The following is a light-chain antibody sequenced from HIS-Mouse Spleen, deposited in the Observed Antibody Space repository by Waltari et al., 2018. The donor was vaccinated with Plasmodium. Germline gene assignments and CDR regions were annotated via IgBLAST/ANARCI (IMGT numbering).Light chain of an antibody. CDR2: EDS. CDR3: YSTDSSGNHRV. J-gene: IGLJ3*02. Sequence: SYELTQPPSVSVSPGQTARITCSGYALTKKYAYWYQQKSGQATVLVIYEDSKRPSGIPERFSGSSSGTMATLTISGAQVEDEADYYCYSTDSSGNHRVFGGGTKLTVL. CDR1: ALTKKY. V-gene: IGLV3-10*01.